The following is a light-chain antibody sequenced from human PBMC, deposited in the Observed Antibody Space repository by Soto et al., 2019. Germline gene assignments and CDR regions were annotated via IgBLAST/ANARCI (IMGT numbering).Light chain of an antibody. CDR3: QHHNNWPPVT. V-gene: IGKV3-15*01. J-gene: IGKJ5*01. Sequence: EIVMTQSPATLSVSPGERATLSCRASQSVRINLAWYQQKPGQAPRLLIYGASTRATGIPARFSGSGSGTEFTLTIINLHSQYFAVYVCQHHNNWPPVTFGQGTRLEIE. CDR1: QSVRIN. CDR2: GAS.